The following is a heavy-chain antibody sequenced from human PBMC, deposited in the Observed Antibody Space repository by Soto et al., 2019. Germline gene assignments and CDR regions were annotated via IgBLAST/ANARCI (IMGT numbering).Heavy chain of an antibody. CDR2: ISYDGSNK. CDR3: AKAATVTTRPHYGMDV. CDR1: GFTFSSYG. D-gene: IGHD4-17*01. J-gene: IGHJ6*02. V-gene: IGHV3-30*18. Sequence: PGGSLRLSCAASGFTFSSYGMHWVRQAPGKGLEWVAVISYDGSNKYYADSVKGRFTISRDNSKNTLYLQMNSLRAEDTAVYYCAKAATVTTRPHYGMDVWGQGTTVTVSS.